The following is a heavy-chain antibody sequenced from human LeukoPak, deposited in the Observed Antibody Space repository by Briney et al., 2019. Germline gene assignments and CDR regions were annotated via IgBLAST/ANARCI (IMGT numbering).Heavy chain of an antibody. J-gene: IGHJ4*02. V-gene: IGHV3-7*01. CDR1: GFTFSNYW. D-gene: IGHD3-22*01. CDR2: IKGDGSEK. Sequence: PGGSLRLSCAASGFTFSNYWMTWVRQAPGKGLEWVGNIKGDGSEKYYVDSVKGRFTISRDNAKNSLYLQMNSLRAEDTAVYYCARDLYRIVVVPHYFDYWGQGTLVTVSS. CDR3: ARDLYRIVVVPHYFDY.